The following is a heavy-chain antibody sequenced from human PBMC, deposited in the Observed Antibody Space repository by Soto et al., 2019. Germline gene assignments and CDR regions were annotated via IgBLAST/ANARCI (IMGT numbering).Heavy chain of an antibody. V-gene: IGHV4-59*05. Sequence: PSETLSLTCTVSGGSISSYYWSWIRQPPGKGLEWIGSSSYTGNTYFNPSLRSRVTISVDTSNNQFSLRLTSVTASDTAVYYCARPDSSSWAAPFGSWGQGTLVTVS. D-gene: IGHD6-13*01. CDR2: SSYTGNT. J-gene: IGHJ4*02. CDR3: ARPDSSSWAAPFGS. CDR1: GGSISSYY.